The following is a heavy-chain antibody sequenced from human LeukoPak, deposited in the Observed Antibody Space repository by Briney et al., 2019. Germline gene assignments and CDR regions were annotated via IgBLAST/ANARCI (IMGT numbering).Heavy chain of an antibody. D-gene: IGHD6-19*01. J-gene: IGHJ4*02. CDR2: FYYSGST. CDR3: ASPKSIAVAGEFDY. CDR1: GGSISSSSYY. Sequence: SETLSLTCTLTGGSISSSSYYWGWIRQPPGKGLEWIGGFYYSGSTYYNPPLKTLLTISVDTSKNQFSLKLSSVTAADAAVYYCASPKSIAVAGEFDYWGQGTLVTVSS. V-gene: IGHV4-39*01.